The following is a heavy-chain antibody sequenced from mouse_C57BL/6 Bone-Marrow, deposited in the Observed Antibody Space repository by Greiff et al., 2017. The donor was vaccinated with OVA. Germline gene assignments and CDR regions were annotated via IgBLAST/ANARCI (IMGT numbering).Heavy chain of an antibody. J-gene: IGHJ2*01. CDR3: ARNGLYYDYDY. CDR1: GFSFTSYG. D-gene: IGHD2-4*01. CDR2: IWSGGST. Sequence: QVQLQQSGPGLVQPSQSLSISCTVSGFSFTSYGVHWVRQSPGQGLEWLGVIWSGGSTDYNAAFISSLSISKDNSKSHVFFKMNSLQADDTAIYYCARNGLYYDYDYWGQGTTLTVSS. V-gene: IGHV2-2*01.